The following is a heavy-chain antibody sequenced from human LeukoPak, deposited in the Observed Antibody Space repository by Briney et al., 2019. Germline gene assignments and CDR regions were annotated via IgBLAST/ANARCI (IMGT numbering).Heavy chain of an antibody. Sequence: SCKASGYTFTSYYMHWVRQAPGQGLEWVAVISYDGKNEYYTDSVKGRFTISRDNAKNTVYLQMNSLKPEDTAVYYCAKQMAVDYFDYWGQGTLVTVSS. CDR3: AKQMAVDYFDY. J-gene: IGHJ4*02. D-gene: IGHD5-24*01. V-gene: IGHV3-30*18. CDR2: ISYDGKNE. CDR1: GYTFTSYY.